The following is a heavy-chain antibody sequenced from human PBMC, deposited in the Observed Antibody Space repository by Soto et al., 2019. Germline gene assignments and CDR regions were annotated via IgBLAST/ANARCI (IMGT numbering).Heavy chain of an antibody. V-gene: IGHV3-13*05. D-gene: IGHD2-15*01. Sequence: PGGSLRLSCAASGFTFSSYDMHWVRQATGKGLEWVSAIGTAGDPYYPGSVKGRFTISRENAKNSLYLQMNSLTAEDTAVYFCAKRRGAGGHFDYWGQGALVTVSS. CDR1: GFTFSSYD. CDR3: AKRRGAGGHFDY. CDR2: IGTAGDP. J-gene: IGHJ4*02.